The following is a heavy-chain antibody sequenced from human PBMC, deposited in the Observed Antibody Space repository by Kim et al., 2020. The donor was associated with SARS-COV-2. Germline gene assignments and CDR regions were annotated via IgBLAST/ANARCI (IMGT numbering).Heavy chain of an antibody. CDR1: GFSFSDSY. Sequence: GGSLRLSCVASGFSFSDSYMIWTRQAPGKGLEWISTISSSVTTTYYADSVRGRFTISRDNTKNSLFLQMDSLTDDDTAVYFCARVASSSIDYWGQGTRVT. D-gene: IGHD6-19*01. V-gene: IGHV3-11*01. J-gene: IGHJ4*02. CDR2: ISSSVTTT. CDR3: ARVASSSIDY.